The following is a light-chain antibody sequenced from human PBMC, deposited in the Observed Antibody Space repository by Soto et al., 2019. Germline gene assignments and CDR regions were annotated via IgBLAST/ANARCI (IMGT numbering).Light chain of an antibody. Sequence: DIQITQSPSSLSASVGDRVTITCRASQSISSYLNWYQQKPEKASKLLIYAASSLQSGVPSRFSGSGSGTDFTLTISSLQPEDFATYYCQQSYSTPRTFGQRTKVDIK. V-gene: IGKV1-39*01. CDR1: QSISSY. CDR3: QQSYSTPRT. CDR2: AAS. J-gene: IGKJ1*01.